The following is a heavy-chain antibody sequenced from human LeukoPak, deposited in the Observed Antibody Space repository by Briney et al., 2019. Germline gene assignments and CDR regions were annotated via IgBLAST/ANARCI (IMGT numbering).Heavy chain of an antibody. J-gene: IGHJ6*03. V-gene: IGHV1-2*02. Sequence: ASVKVSCKASGYTFTSYYMHWVRQAPGQGLEWMGWINPKSGGTKYAQKFRDRFTMTRDTSISTAYMELSTLRSDDTAMYYCARDPSQYYYMDAWGRGTTVTISS. CDR3: ARDPSQYYYMDA. CDR2: INPKSGGT. CDR1: GYTFTSYY.